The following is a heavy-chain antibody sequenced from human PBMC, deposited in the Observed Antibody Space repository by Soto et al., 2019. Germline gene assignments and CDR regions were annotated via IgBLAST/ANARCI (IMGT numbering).Heavy chain of an antibody. CDR3: ARVRAYCGGDCYSSYYYYGMDV. CDR2: IYYSGST. CDR1: GGSISSYY. J-gene: IGHJ6*02. Sequence: KPSETLSLTCTVSGGSISSYYWSWIRQPPGKGLEWIGYIYYSGSTNYNPSLKSRVTISVDTSKNQFSLKLSSETAADTAVYYCARVRAYCGGDCYSSYYYYGMDVWGQGTTVTVSS. V-gene: IGHV4-59*01. D-gene: IGHD2-21*02.